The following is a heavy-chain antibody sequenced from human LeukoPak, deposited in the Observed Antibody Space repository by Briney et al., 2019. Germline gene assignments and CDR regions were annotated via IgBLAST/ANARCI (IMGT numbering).Heavy chain of an antibody. J-gene: IGHJ4*02. V-gene: IGHV3-23*01. CDR3: AKDKYPSPATFDY. CDR2: ISGSGGST. CDR1: GFTLSNYN. D-gene: IGHD2/OR15-2a*01. Sequence: GGSLRLSCAASGFTLSNYNMNWVRQAPGKGLEWVSAISGSGGSTYYADSVKGRFTISRDNSKNTLYLQMNSLRAEDTAVYYCAKDKYPSPATFDYWGQGTLVTVSS.